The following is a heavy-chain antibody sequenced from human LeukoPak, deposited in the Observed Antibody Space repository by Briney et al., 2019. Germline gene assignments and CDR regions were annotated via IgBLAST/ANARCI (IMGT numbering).Heavy chain of an antibody. CDR2: ISSSGSTI. Sequence: PGGSLRLSCAASGFTFSDYYMSWIRQAPGKGLEWVSYISSSGSTIYYADSVKGRFTISRDNSKNTLYLQMNSLRAEDTAVYYCAKDLYDYGDSSTIFDYWGQGTLVTVSS. D-gene: IGHD4-17*01. CDR1: GFTFSDYY. CDR3: AKDLYDYGDSSTIFDY. V-gene: IGHV3-11*04. J-gene: IGHJ4*02.